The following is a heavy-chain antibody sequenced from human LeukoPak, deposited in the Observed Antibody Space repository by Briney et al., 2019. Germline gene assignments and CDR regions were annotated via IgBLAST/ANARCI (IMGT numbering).Heavy chain of an antibody. CDR2: IATSSSSI. V-gene: IGHV3-48*01. D-gene: IGHD3/OR15-3a*01. Sequence: GGSLRLSCAASGFTFSSYSMNWVRQAPGRGLEWLSYIATSSSSIYYADSVKGRFTISRDNAKNSLYLQMNSLRAEDTAVYYCARDRDWAFDYWGQGTLVTVSS. J-gene: IGHJ4*02. CDR3: ARDRDWAFDY. CDR1: GFTFSSYS.